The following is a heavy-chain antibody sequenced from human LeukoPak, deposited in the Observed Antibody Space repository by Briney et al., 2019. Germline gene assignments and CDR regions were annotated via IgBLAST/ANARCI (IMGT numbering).Heavy chain of an antibody. CDR2: ISAYNGHT. V-gene: IGHV1-18*01. J-gene: IGHJ4*02. Sequence: GASVKVSCKASGYTFTTNGISWVRQAPGQGLEWMGWISAYNGHTNYAQKLQARVTMTTDTSTSTAYMELRSLRSDDTAVYYCARDPFRSGWYFHDFDYWGQGTLVTVSS. CDR1: GYTFTTNG. D-gene: IGHD6-19*01. CDR3: ARDPFRSGWYFHDFDY.